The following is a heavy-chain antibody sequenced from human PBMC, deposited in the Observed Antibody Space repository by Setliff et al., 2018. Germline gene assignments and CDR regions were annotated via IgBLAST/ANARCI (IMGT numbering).Heavy chain of an antibody. CDR1: GYTFRNYA. V-gene: IGHV1-18*01. D-gene: IGHD5-18*01. Sequence: ASVKVSCKASGYTFRNYAFAWVRQAPGQGLEWVGWISVYNSDTNYAQKFQGRVTLTTDTSTSTAYMELMSLTSDDSAFYYCARAPSVELVTIRTNSWFTYWGQGTLVTVSS. CDR3: ARAPSVELVTIRTNSWFTY. J-gene: IGHJ4*02. CDR2: ISVYNSDT.